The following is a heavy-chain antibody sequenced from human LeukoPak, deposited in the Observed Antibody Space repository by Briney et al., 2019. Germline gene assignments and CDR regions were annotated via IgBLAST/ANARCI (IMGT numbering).Heavy chain of an antibody. CDR3: ARSENYDILTGYAADFDY. V-gene: IGHV3-21*01. CDR1: GFTFSSYS. Sequence: GGSLRLSCAASGFTFSSYSMNWVRQAPGKGLEWVSSISSSSSYIYYADSVKGRFTISRDNAKNSLYLQMNSLRAEDTAVYYCARSENYDILTGYAADFDYWGQGTLVTVSS. D-gene: IGHD3-9*01. CDR2: ISSSSSYI. J-gene: IGHJ4*02.